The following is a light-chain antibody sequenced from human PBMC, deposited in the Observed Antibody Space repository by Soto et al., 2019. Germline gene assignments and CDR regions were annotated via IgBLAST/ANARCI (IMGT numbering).Light chain of an antibody. CDR3: QQYGSSPET. CDR2: GAS. J-gene: IGKJ1*01. V-gene: IGKV3-20*01. Sequence: TQSPVTLSLSPGERATLSCRASQSVSSNLAWYQQRPGQAPRLLIYGASTRASGVPDRFSGSGSGTDFTLTISRLEPEDFAVYYCQQYGSSPETFGQGTKVDIK. CDR1: QSVSSN.